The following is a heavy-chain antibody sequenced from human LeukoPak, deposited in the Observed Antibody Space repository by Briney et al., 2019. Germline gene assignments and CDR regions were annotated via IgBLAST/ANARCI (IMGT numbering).Heavy chain of an antibody. Sequence: GGSLRLSCAASGFTFSRYWMHWVRQVPGKGLVWVSRINRDGSIISYADSVRGRFTIYRDNAKNTLYLQMNGLRAEDTAVYYCARNGLGEWELLHVWGQGTLVTVSS. J-gene: IGHJ4*02. CDR2: INRDGSII. V-gene: IGHV3-74*01. CDR3: ARNGLGEWELLHV. D-gene: IGHD1-26*01. CDR1: GFTFSRYW.